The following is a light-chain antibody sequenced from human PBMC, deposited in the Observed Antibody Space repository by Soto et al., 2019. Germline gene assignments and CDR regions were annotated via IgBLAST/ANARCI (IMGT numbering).Light chain of an antibody. Sequence: HSVSESPGKTVIISCTRSSGSIASNYVQWYQQRPGSSPTTVIYEDNQRPSGVPDRFSGSIDSSSNSASLTISGLETEDEADYYCQSYDATNQVFGGGTKLTVL. J-gene: IGLJ3*02. CDR3: QSYDATNQV. CDR1: SGSIASNY. V-gene: IGLV6-57*01. CDR2: EDN.